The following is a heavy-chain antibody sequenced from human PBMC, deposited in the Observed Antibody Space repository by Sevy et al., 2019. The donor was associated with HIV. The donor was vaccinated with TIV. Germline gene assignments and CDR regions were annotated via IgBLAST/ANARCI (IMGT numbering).Heavy chain of an antibody. V-gene: IGHV3-15*07. D-gene: IGHD3-3*01. CDR1: GFTFTNAW. J-gene: IGHJ4*02. CDR2: IKSETYSGTT. CDR3: ATDIGLQWEHLGARFFDS. Sequence: GGSLRLSCAASGFTFTNAWMNWVRQVPGKGLEWVGRIKSETYSGTTDYAAPVKGRFTISMYDSDNTLYLQMNSLKTEQTAVYYSATDIGLQWEHLGARFFDSWGQGTLVTVSS.